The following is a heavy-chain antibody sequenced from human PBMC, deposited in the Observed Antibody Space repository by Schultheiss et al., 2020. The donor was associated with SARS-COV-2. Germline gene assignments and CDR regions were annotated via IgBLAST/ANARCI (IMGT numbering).Heavy chain of an antibody. CDR1: GFTFSNYG. V-gene: IGHV3-30*03. J-gene: IGHJ4*02. D-gene: IGHD3-3*01. CDR2: ISYDGSNK. CDR3: ARTRETYDFWSGYYQYYFDY. Sequence: GGSLRLSCAASGFTFSNYGMHWVRQAPGKGLEWVAVISYDGSNKYYADSVKGRFTISRDNSKNTLYLQMNSLRAEDTAVYYCARTRETYDFWSGYYQYYFDYWGQGTLVTVSS.